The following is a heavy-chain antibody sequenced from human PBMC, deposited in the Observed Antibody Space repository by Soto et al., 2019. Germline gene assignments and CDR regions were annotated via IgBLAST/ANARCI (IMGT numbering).Heavy chain of an antibody. CDR3: ASYSASYSDPDWFDP. D-gene: IGHD1-26*01. Sequence: GSLRLSCAASGFTFSSYWMSWVRQAPGKGLEWVANIKQDGSEKYYVDSVKGRFTISRDNAKNSLYLQMNSLRAEDTAVYYCASYSASYSDPDWFDPWGQGTLVTVSS. CDR2: IKQDGSEK. CDR1: GFTFSSYW. J-gene: IGHJ5*02. V-gene: IGHV3-7*03.